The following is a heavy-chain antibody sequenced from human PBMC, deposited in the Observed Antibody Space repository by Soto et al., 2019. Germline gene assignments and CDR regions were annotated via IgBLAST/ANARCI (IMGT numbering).Heavy chain of an antibody. Sequence: EEQLVESGGGLIQPGGSLRVSCAASGFIFSTYWMHWVRQVPGKGLVWVSRINGDGTITSYADSLRGRFTISRVNAQNTLYLEMNSLRADDTGVYYCARERSSGYSYYPFDFWGQGALVTVSS. CDR3: ARERSSGYSYYPFDF. D-gene: IGHD3-22*01. CDR1: GFIFSTYW. V-gene: IGHV3-74*01. J-gene: IGHJ4*02. CDR2: INGDGTIT.